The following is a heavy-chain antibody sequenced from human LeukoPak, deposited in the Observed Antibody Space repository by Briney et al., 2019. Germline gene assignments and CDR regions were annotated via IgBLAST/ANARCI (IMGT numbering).Heavy chain of an antibody. CDR2: IYYSGST. V-gene: IGHV4-59*01. CDR3: ARDAGTTGTAPFYYYGMDV. J-gene: IGHJ6*04. D-gene: IGHD1-1*01. CDR1: GGSISSYY. Sequence: SETLSLTCTVSGGSISSYYWSWIWQPPGKGLEWIGYIYYSGSTNYNPSLKSRVTISVDTSKNQFSLKLSSVTAAGTAVYYCARDAGTTGTAPFYYYGMDVWGKGTTVTVSS.